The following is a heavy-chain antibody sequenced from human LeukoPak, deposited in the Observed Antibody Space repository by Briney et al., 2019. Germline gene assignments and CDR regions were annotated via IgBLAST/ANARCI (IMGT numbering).Heavy chain of an antibody. CDR1: GFTFSSYA. CDR3: ARGGLVGGFYYFGH. D-gene: IGHD3-16*01. V-gene: IGHV3-30-3*01. CDR2: ISYDGSNK. Sequence: PGGSLRLSCAASGFTFSSYAMHWVRQAPGKGLEWVAVISYDGSNKYYADSVKGRFTISRDNSKNTLYLQMNSLRAEDTAVYYCARGGLVGGFYYFGHRGPGTPVPGS. J-gene: IGHJ4*02.